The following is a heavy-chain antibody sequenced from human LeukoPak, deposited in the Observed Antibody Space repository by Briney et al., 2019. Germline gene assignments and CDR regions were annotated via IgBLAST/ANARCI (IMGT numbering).Heavy chain of an antibody. CDR3: ARDVGGGDTFDY. CDR1: GFTFSSYW. Sequence: GGSLRLSCAASGFTFSSYWMSWVRQAPGKGLEWVAVISYDGSDKYYADSVKGRFTISRDNSKNTLFLQMNSLRTEDTAVYFCARDVGGGDTFDYWGQGTLVTVSS. CDR2: ISYDGSDK. D-gene: IGHD2-21*02. V-gene: IGHV3-30*03. J-gene: IGHJ4*02.